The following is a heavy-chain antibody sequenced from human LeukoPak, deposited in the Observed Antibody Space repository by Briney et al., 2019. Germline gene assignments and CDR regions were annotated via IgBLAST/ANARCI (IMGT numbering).Heavy chain of an antibody. CDR1: GFIFSSYG. D-gene: IGHD6-19*01. J-gene: IGHJ3*02. Sequence: GGSLRLSCAASGFIFSSYGMHWVRQAPGKGLEWVAVIWYDGSNKYYADSVKGRFTISRDNSKNTLYLQMNSLRAEDTAVYYCGRDSSSGWFDAFDIWGQGTMVTVS. CDR2: IWYDGSNK. CDR3: GRDSSSGWFDAFDI. V-gene: IGHV3-33*01.